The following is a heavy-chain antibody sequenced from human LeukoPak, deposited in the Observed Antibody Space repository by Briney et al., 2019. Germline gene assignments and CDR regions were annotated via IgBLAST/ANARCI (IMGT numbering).Heavy chain of an antibody. D-gene: IGHD3-16*01. CDR2: INHSGST. V-gene: IGHV4-34*01. CDR3: ARVKDPGGYYYYYYMDI. J-gene: IGHJ6*03. Sequence: SETLSLTCAVYGGSFSGHYWTWIRQPPGKGLEWIGEINHSGSTNYNPSLKSRVTISVDTSKNQFSLKVSSVTASDTAVYYCARVKDPGGYYYYYYMDIWGKGNTVTVSS. CDR1: GGSFSGHY.